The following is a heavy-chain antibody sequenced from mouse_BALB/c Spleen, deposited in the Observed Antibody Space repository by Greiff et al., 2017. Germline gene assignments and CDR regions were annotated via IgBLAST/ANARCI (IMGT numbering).Heavy chain of an antibody. Sequence: EVKLLESGPGLVKPSQSLSLTCSVTGYSITSGYYWNWIRQFPGNKLEWMGYISYDGSNNYNPSLKNRISITRDTSKNQFFLKLNSVTTEDTATYYCAREGSLWFAYWGQGTLVTVSA. CDR3: AREGSLWFAY. J-gene: IGHJ3*01. V-gene: IGHV3-6*02. CDR1: GYSITSGYY. CDR2: ISYDGSN.